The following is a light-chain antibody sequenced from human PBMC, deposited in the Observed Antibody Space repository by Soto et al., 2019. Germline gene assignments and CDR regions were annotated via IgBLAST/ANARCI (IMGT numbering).Light chain of an antibody. CDR1: QSVSSN. CDR2: GAS. Sequence: EIVMTQPPATLSVSPGERATLSCRASQSVSSNLAWYQQKPGQAPRLLIYGASTSATGIPARFSGSGSGTEFTLTISSLQSEDFAVYYCQQYNNWPQTFGQGTKVDIK. V-gene: IGKV3-15*01. J-gene: IGKJ1*01. CDR3: QQYNNWPQT.